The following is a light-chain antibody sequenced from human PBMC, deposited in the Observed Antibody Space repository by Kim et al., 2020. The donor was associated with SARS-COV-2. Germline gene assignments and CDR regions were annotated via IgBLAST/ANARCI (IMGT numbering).Light chain of an antibody. CDR1: QSISSY. CDR3: QQSYSTPCT. V-gene: IGKV1-39*01. Sequence: DIQMTQSPSSLSASVGDRVTITCRASQSISSYLDWYQQKPGKAPKLLIYAASSFQSGVTSRFSGSGSGTDFTLTISSLQPEDVATYYCQQSYSTPCTFGQGTKVDIK. CDR2: AAS. J-gene: IGKJ1*01.